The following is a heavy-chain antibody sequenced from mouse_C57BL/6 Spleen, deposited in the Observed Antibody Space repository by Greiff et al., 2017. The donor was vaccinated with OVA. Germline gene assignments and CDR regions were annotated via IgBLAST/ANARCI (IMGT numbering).Heavy chain of an antibody. D-gene: IGHD1-1*01. CDR1: GFTFSDYY. V-gene: IGHV5-16*01. CDR3: ARGGLLRGVDY. Sequence: EVQLQESEGGLVQPGSSMKLSCTASGFTFSDYYMAWVRQVPEKGLEWVANINYDGSSTYYLDSLKSRFIISRDNAKNILYLQMSSLKSEDTATYYCARGGLLRGVDYWGQGTTLTVSS. J-gene: IGHJ2*01. CDR2: INYDGSST.